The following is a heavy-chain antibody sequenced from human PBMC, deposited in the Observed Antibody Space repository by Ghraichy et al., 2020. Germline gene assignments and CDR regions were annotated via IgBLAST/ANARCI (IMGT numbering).Heavy chain of an antibody. CDR3: ASDLSGRSGS. CDR1: GFTFRNFW. Sequence: GESLRLSCAASGFTFRNFWMHWVRQVPGKGLVWVSRMNEDGTITTYADSVKGRFTISRDNAKNTLYLQMNSLRVDDSAVYYCASDLSGRSGSWGQGTLVTVSS. D-gene: IGHD1-26*01. J-gene: IGHJ5*02. V-gene: IGHV3-74*01. CDR2: MNEDGTIT.